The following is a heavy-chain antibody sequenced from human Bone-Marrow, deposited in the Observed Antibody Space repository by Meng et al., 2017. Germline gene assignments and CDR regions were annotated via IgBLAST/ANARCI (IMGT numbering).Heavy chain of an antibody. Sequence: SETLSLTCTVSGGSISSSSYYWGWIRQPPGKGLEWIGSIYYSGSTYYNPSLKSRVTISVDTSKNQFSLKLSSVTAADTAVYYCARVGDYYGSGSYYKRISGYYFDYWGQGTLVTVSS. CDR3: ARVGDYYGSGSYYKRISGYYFDY. CDR1: GGSISSSSYY. J-gene: IGHJ4*02. V-gene: IGHV4-39*07. CDR2: IYYSGST. D-gene: IGHD3-10*01.